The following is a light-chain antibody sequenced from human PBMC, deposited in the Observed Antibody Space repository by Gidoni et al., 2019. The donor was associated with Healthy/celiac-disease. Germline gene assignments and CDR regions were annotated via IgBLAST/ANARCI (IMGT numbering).Light chain of an antibody. CDR1: QSISSY. CDR3: QQSYSTILT. J-gene: IGKJ4*01. V-gene: IGKV1-39*01. Sequence: DIQMTKSPSSLSASVGDRVTITCRASQSISSYLNWYQQKPGKAPKLLIYAASSLQSGVPSRFSCSVSGTDFTLTISSLQPEDFATYYCQQSYSTILTFGGGTKVEIK. CDR2: AAS.